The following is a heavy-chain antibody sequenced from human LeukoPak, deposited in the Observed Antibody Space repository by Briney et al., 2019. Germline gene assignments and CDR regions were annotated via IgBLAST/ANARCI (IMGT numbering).Heavy chain of an antibody. V-gene: IGHV4-39*07. Sequence: PSETLSLTCTVSGGSISSGSYYWSWIRQPPGKGLEWIGEINHSGSTNYNPSLKSRVTISVDTSENQFSLKLSSVTAADTAVYYCARAPRIFGVVRTHYYYMDVWGKGTTVTVSS. CDR1: GGSISSGSYY. J-gene: IGHJ6*03. CDR2: INHSGST. D-gene: IGHD3-3*01. CDR3: ARAPRIFGVVRTHYYYMDV.